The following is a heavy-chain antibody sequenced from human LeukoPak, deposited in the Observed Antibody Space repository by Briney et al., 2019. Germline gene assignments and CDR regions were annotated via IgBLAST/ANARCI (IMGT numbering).Heavy chain of an antibody. J-gene: IGHJ6*03. CDR1: GFTVSSNY. CDR2: IYSGGST. CDR3: ARVHAFWSGYDAYYYYYYMDV. Sequence: GGSLRLSCAASGFTVSSNYMSWVRQAPGKGLEWVSVIYSGGSTYYADSVKGRFTISRDNSKNTLYLQMNSLRAEDTAMYYCARVHAFWSGYDAYYYYYYMDVWAKGPRSPSP. D-gene: IGHD3-3*01. V-gene: IGHV3-53*01.